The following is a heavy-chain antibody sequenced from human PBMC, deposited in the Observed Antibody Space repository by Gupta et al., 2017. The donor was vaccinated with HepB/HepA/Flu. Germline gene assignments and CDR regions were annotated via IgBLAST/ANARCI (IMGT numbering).Heavy chain of an antibody. J-gene: IGHJ4*02. CDR3: TRGGWGTGRSLDY. CDR2: FYSRGST. CDR1: GTSISDYY. Sequence: QVQLQESGPGLVKPSETLSVTCTVSGTSISDYYWSWIRQPPGKGLEYIGSFYSRGSTKYNPSLKSRVTLSVDTSKNQFSLQMSSMTAADTAMYYCTRGGWGTGRSLDYWGQGALVTVSS. D-gene: IGHD3-16*01. V-gene: IGHV4-59*13.